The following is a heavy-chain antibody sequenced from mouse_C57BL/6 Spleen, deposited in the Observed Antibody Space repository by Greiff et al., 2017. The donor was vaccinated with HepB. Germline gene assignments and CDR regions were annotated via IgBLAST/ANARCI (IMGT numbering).Heavy chain of an antibody. CDR2: IDPETGGT. Sequence: VQLQQSGAELVRPGASVTLSCKASGYTFTDYEMHWVKQTPVHGLEWIGAIDPETGGTAYNQKFKGKAILTADKSSSTAYMELRSLTSEDSAVYYCTRGRAYYSNYGGWFAYWGQGTLVTVSA. CDR3: TRGRAYYSNYGGWFAY. J-gene: IGHJ3*01. D-gene: IGHD2-5*01. CDR1: GYTFTDYE. V-gene: IGHV1-15*01.